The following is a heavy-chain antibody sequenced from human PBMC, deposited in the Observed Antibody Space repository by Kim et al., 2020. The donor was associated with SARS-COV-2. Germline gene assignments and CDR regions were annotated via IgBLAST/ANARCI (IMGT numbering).Heavy chain of an antibody. D-gene: IGHD3-3*01. J-gene: IGHJ6*02. CDR1: GGSFSGYY. V-gene: IGHV4-34*01. CDR2: INHSGST. CDR3: ARDVTYYDFWSGSRREGGYCCGMDV. Sequence: SETLSLTCAVYGGSFSGYYWSWIRQPPGKGLEWIGEINHSGSTNYNPSLKSRVTISVDTSKNQFSLKLSSVTAADTAVYYCARDVTYYDFWSGSRREGGYCCGMDVWGQGTTVTVSS.